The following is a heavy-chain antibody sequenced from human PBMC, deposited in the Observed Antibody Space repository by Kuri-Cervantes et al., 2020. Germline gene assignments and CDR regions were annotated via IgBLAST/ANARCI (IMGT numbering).Heavy chain of an antibody. CDR3: AGTNSGYGIGGFDH. CDR2: IYHSGST. Sequence: SETLSLTCAVSGYSISSGYYWGWIRQPPGKGLEWIGSIYHSGSTYYNPSLKSRVTISVDTSKNQFSLKLSSVTAADTAVYYCAGTNSGYGIGGFDHWGQGTLVTVSS. J-gene: IGHJ4*02. V-gene: IGHV4-38-2*01. D-gene: IGHD5-12*01. CDR1: GYSISSGYY.